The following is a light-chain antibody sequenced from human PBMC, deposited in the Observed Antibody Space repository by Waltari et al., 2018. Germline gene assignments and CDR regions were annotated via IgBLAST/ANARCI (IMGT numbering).Light chain of an antibody. V-gene: IGKV3-20*01. CDR3: QQYNSSPPR. Sequence: EIVFTQSPGTLSLSPGERGTLSCRASQSVSNSYLAWYQQKPGQAPRLLIYGASSRATGIPDRFSGSGSGTDFTLTISRLEPEDFAVYYCQQYNSSPPRFGQGTKVEIK. CDR1: QSVSNSY. CDR2: GAS. J-gene: IGKJ1*01.